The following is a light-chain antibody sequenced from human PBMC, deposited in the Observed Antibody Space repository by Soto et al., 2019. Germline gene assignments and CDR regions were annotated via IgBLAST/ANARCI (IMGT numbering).Light chain of an antibody. CDR2: SAS. J-gene: IGKJ2*01. V-gene: IGKV1-39*01. CDR1: ETIIDY. Sequence: DIPMSQSPSSLSASVGDSVTITCRASETIIDYLNWYQQQPGEARKLLIFSASSLHSGVPSRFRGSGSGTNFTLTISSLQPEDFATYFCQRSLSAARTYGQGTKLQAK. CDR3: QRSLSAART.